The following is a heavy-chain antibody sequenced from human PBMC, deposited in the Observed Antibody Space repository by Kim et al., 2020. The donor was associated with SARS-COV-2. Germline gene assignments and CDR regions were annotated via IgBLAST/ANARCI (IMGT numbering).Heavy chain of an antibody. D-gene: IGHD6-19*01. CDR2: IWYDGSNK. CDR1: GFTFSSYG. J-gene: IGHJ4*02. Sequence: GGSLRLSCAASGFTFSSYGMHWVRQAPGKGLEWVAVIWYDGSNKYYADSVKGRFTISRDNSKNTLYLQMNSLRAEDTAVYYCARADSLPAVAGSGGDFDYWGQGTLVTVSS. V-gene: IGHV3-33*01. CDR3: ARADSLPAVAGSGGDFDY.